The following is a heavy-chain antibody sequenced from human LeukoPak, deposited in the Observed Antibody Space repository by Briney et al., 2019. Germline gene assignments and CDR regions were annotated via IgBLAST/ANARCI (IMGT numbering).Heavy chain of an antibody. V-gene: IGHV1-69*13. CDR1: GGTFSSYA. D-gene: IGHD6-13*01. CDR2: IIPIFGTA. J-gene: IGHJ6*02. Sequence: ASVKVSCKASGGTFSSYAISWVRQAPGQGLEWMGGIIPIFGTANYAQKFQGRVTITADESTSTAYMELSRLRSDDTAVYYCARGGYSSSWYRGSHGMDVWGQGTTVTVSS. CDR3: ARGGYSSSWYRGSHGMDV.